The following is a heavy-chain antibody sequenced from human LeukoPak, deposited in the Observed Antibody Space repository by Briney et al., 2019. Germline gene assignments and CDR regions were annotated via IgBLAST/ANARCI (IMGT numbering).Heavy chain of an antibody. J-gene: IGHJ4*02. CDR1: GGSISSSSYY. D-gene: IGHD6-13*01. V-gene: IGHV4-39*07. CDR3: ARSDHPDSSSWYVSY. CDR2: IYYSGST. Sequence: PSETLSLTCTVSGGSISSSSYYWGWIRQPPGKGLEWIGSIYYSGSTYYNPSLKSRVTISVDTSKNQFSLKLSSVTAADTAVYYCARSDHPDSSSWYVSYWGQGTLVTVSS.